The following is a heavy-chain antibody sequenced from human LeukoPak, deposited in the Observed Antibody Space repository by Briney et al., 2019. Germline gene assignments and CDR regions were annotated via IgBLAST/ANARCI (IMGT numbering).Heavy chain of an antibody. CDR1: GFTFSSYW. Sequence: GESLKISCKGSGFTFSSYWMHWVRQVPGKGLVWVSRIGTDGSRTTYADYVQGRFTISRDNAKNTLYLQMNSLRAEDTAVYYCARDKYGGNSNAFDIWGQGTLVTVSS. CDR3: ARDKYGGNSNAFDI. J-gene: IGHJ3*02. D-gene: IGHD4-23*01. CDR2: IGTDGSRT. V-gene: IGHV3-74*01.